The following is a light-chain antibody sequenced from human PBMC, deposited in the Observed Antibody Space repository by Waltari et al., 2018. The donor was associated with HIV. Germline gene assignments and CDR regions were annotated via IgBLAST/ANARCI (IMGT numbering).Light chain of an antibody. J-gene: IGLJ2*01. Sequence: QSLLTQSPSASGTPGQRVNISCFGTSSNIGSRSANWYQHFPGTPPRLVIFRNTERPSGVPDRFSGSKSGTSASLAISGLHSQDEADYYCSVWDVTLNGLVFGGGTRLTVL. CDR1: SSNIGSRS. CDR3: SVWDVTLNGLV. CDR2: RNT. V-gene: IGLV1-44*01.